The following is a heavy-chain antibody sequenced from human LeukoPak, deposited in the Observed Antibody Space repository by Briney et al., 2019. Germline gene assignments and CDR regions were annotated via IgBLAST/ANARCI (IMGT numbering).Heavy chain of an antibody. CDR3: ARDDSYYDSSGYYSRDGLGY. J-gene: IGHJ4*02. CDR2: ISSSGSTI. CDR1: GFTFSDYY. V-gene: IGHV3-11*04. Sequence: GGSLRLSCAASGFTFSDYYMSWIRQAPGKGLEWVSYISSSGSTIYYADSVKGRFTISRDNAKNSLYLQMNSLRAEDTAVYYCARDDSYYDSSGYYSRDGLGYWGQGTLVTVSS. D-gene: IGHD3-22*01.